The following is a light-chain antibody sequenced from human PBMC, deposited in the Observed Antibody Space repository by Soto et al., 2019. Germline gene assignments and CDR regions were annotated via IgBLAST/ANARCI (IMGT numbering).Light chain of an antibody. CDR2: GAS. J-gene: IGKJ5*01. Sequence: DILMTQSPASLSVSAGDRVTISCRASQSISSYLTWYQQKPGQAPRLLIYGASSMESGIPSRFSGSGSGTEFTLTISSLQPEDFAVYYCQQNKNSPSLTFGGGTRLEIK. CDR3: QQNKNSPSLT. CDR1: QSISSY. V-gene: IGKV3-15*01.